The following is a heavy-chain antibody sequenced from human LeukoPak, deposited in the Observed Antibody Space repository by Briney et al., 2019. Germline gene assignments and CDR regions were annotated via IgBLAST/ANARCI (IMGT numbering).Heavy chain of an antibody. Sequence: VASVKVSCKASGYTFTSYDINWVRQASGQGLEWVGWMNPNSGNTDYAQKFQGRVTFTRDTPITTAYMELSNLRSEDTAVYYCARAPHRNLLLNYDYVFDYWGQGTLVTVSS. D-gene: IGHD3-16*01. J-gene: IGHJ4*02. CDR2: MNPNSGNT. V-gene: IGHV1-8*03. CDR1: GYTFTSYD. CDR3: ARAPHRNLLLNYDYVFDY.